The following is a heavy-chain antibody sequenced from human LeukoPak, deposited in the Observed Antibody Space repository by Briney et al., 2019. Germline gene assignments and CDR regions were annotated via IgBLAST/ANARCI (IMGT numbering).Heavy chain of an antibody. CDR1: GFTFSSYW. CDR2: IKQDGSEK. Sequence: GGSLRLSCAASGFTFSSYWMSWVRHAPGKGLEWVANIKQDGSEKYYVDSVKGRFTISRDNAKNSLYLQMNSLRAEDTAVYYCARDHGIMTSSRKLVLPTDAFDIWGQGTMVTVSS. V-gene: IGHV3-7*01. D-gene: IGHD1-14*01. J-gene: IGHJ3*02. CDR3: ARDHGIMTSSRKLVLPTDAFDI.